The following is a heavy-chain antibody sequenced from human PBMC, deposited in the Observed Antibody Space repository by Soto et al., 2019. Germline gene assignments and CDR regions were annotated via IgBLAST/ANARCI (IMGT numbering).Heavy chain of an antibody. D-gene: IGHD6-13*01. J-gene: IGHJ4*02. Sequence: QVQLVESGGGVVQPGRSLRLSCAASGFTFSSYGMHWVRQAPGKGLEWVAVISYDGSNKYYADSVKGRFTISRDNSKNTLYLQMNSLRAEDTPVYYCAKGQEDSSSWLFDYWGQGTLVTVSS. V-gene: IGHV3-30*18. CDR1: GFTFSSYG. CDR2: ISYDGSNK. CDR3: AKGQEDSSSWLFDY.